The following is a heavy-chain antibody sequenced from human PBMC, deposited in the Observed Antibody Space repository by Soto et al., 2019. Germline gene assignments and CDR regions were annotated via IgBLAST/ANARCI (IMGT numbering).Heavy chain of an antibody. Sequence: PCVPMRVSCKVAGYSSTTYWMRRMSKKHGKGLEWMGIIYPGDSDTRYSPSFQGQVTISADKSISTAYLQLSSLKASDTAMYYCARLRPINMLVPLRGSFDLWGRGTPVTVSS. J-gene: IGHJ2*01. D-gene: IGHD3-22*01. CDR1: GYSSTTYW. V-gene: IGHV5-51*01. CDR2: IYPGDSDT. CDR3: ARLRPINMLVPLRGSFDL.